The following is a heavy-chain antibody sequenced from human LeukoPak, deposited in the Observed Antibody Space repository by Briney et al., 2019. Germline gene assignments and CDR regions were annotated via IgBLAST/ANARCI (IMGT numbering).Heavy chain of an antibody. CDR2: ISRGGSA. Sequence: PGGSLRLSCAASGFNVSLNYMTWVRQAPGRGLEWVSFISRGGSAYYADSVKGRFTISRDNSKNTLLLQMNSLRAEDTAAYFCARAHYYDYSYGMDVWGQGTAVTVSS. CDR3: ARAHYYDYSYGMDV. D-gene: IGHD3-22*01. J-gene: IGHJ6*02. CDR1: GFNVSLNY. V-gene: IGHV3-66*01.